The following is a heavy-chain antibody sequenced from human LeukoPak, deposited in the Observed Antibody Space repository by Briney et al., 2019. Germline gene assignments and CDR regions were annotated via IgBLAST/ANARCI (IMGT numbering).Heavy chain of an antibody. V-gene: IGHV4-39*01. Sequence: PSETLSLTCTVSGDSFSSVTDYWAWIRQPPGKGLEWIGSIYHNGNTRLNPSFRSRVTISIDTSNSQFSLNLSSVTAADTAVYYCATAFEYWGQGTLVIVSS. J-gene: IGHJ4*02. CDR2: IYHNGNT. CDR3: ATAFEY. CDR1: GDSFSSVTDY.